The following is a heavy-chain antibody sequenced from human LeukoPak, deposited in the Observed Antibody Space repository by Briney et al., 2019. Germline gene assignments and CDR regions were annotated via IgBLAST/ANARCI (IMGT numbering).Heavy chain of an antibody. V-gene: IGHV1-2*02. D-gene: IGHD2-21*02. CDR2: INPNSGGT. CDR1: GYTFTGYY. CDR3: ARDLFLIVVTTNDD. J-gene: IGHJ4*02. Sequence: ASVKVSCKASGYTFTGYYMHWVRQAPGQGLEWMGWINPNSGGTNYAQKFQGRVTMTRDTSISTAYMELSRLRSDDTAVYYCARDLFLIVVTTNDDWGQGTLVTVSS.